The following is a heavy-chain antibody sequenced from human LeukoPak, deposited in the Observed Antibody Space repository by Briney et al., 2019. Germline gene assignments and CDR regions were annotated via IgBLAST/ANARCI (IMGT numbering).Heavy chain of an antibody. CDR2: IIPIFGTA. V-gene: IGHV1-69*06. J-gene: IGHJ6*03. Sequence: AASVKVSCKASGYTFTGYYMHWVRQAPGQGLEWMGGIIPIFGTANYAQKFQGRVTITADKSTSTAYMELSSLRSEDTAVYYCARRLGSGSYYYYYYYMDVWGKGTTVTISS. CDR3: ARRLGSGSYYYYYYYMDV. CDR1: GYTFTGYY. D-gene: IGHD3-10*01.